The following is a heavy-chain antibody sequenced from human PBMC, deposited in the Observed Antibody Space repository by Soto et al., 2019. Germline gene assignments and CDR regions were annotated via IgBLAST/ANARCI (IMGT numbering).Heavy chain of an antibody. J-gene: IGHJ6*02. CDR2: ISWNSGSI. CDR3: AKDTTIFGVADYYYYVMDV. Sequence: EVQLVESGGGLVQPGRSLRLSCAASGFTFDDYAMHWVRQAPGKGLEWVSGISWNSGSIGYADSVKGRFTISRDNAKNSLYLQMNSLRAEDTALYYCAKDTTIFGVADYYYYVMDVWGQGTTVTVSS. CDR1: GFTFDDYA. D-gene: IGHD3-3*01. V-gene: IGHV3-9*01.